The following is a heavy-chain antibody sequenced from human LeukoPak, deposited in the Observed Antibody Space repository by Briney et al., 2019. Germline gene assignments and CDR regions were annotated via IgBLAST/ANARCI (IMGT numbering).Heavy chain of an antibody. V-gene: IGHV3-21*01. Sequence: GGFLRLSCAASGFTFSSYSMNWVRQAPGKGLEWVSSISSSSSYIYYADSVKGRFTISRDNAKNSLYPQMNSLRAEDTAVYYCARDWGEYYFDYWGQGTLVTVSS. J-gene: IGHJ4*02. D-gene: IGHD3-16*01. CDR3: ARDWGEYYFDY. CDR1: GFTFSSYS. CDR2: ISSSSSYI.